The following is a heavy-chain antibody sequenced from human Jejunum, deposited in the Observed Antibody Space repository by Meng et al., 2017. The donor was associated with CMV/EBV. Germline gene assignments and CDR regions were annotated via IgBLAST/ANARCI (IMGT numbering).Heavy chain of an antibody. D-gene: IGHD2-2*01. Sequence: WMHWVRQAPGKGLVWVARINSDGSSASYADSVKGRVTISRDNAKNRLYLQTSSLRSEDTAVYYCARDLFDCSSTTCPDYNYYGMDVWGQGTTVTVSS. V-gene: IGHV3-74*01. J-gene: IGHJ6*02. CDR3: ARDLFDCSSTTCPDYNYYGMDV. CDR1: W. CDR2: INSDGSSA.